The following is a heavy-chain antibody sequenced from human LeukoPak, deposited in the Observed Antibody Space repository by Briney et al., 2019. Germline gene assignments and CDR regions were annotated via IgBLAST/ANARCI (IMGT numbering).Heavy chain of an antibody. CDR3: ARVLGLWYFDY. J-gene: IGHJ4*02. Sequence: PGGSLRLSCAASGFTFSSYGMSWVRQAPGKGLEWVSAISSTGGTAYYADSVKGRFTISRDNSKNTLYLQMNSLRAEDTAVYYCARVLGLWYFDYWGQGTLVTVSS. D-gene: IGHD3/OR15-3a*01. CDR2: ISSTGGTA. CDR1: GFTFSSYG. V-gene: IGHV3-23*01.